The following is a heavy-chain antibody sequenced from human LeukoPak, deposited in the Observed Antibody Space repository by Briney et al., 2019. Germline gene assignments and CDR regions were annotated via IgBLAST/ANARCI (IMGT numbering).Heavy chain of an antibody. CDR3: ASGICSSTSCFDAFDI. V-gene: IGHV1-69*05. Sequence: SVKLSCKASGGTFSSYAISWVRQAPGQGREWMGGIIPIFGTANYAQKFQGRVTITTDESTSTAYMELSSLRSEDTAVCYCASGICSSTSCFDAFDIWGQGTMVTVSS. CDR2: IIPIFGTA. D-gene: IGHD2-2*01. J-gene: IGHJ3*02. CDR1: GGTFSSYA.